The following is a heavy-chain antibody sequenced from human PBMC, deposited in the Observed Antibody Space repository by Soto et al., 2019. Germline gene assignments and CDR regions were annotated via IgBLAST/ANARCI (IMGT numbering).Heavy chain of an antibody. CDR3: AKDKSTGEYSYYRYMDV. J-gene: IGHJ6*03. CDR2: ISLNSGNL. V-gene: IGHV3-9*01. D-gene: IGHD4-17*01. CDR1: GFTFDDYA. Sequence: EVQLVESGGGLVQPDRSLRLSCAASGFTFDDYAMHWVRQAPGKGLEWVSGISLNSGNLDYADSVKGRFTISRDNAKNSLYLQMDSLRPEDTALYYCAKDKSTGEYSYYRYMDVWGKGTTVTVSS.